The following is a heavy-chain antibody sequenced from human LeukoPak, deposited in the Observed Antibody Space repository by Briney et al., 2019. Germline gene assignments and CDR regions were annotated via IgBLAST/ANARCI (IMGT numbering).Heavy chain of an antibody. CDR3: ARHTNSGYDPYDY. D-gene: IGHD5-12*01. CDR2: IYPGDSDT. J-gene: IGHJ4*02. CDR1: GSPFTSYW. V-gene: IGHV5-51*01. Sequence: GGSLQISCQGSGSPFTSYWIGGAGQVPGKGLEWMGIIYPGDSDTKNSPSFQGQVTISAYKSISTAYLQWSSPKPSDTAMYYCARHTNSGYDPYDYWGQGTLVTVSS.